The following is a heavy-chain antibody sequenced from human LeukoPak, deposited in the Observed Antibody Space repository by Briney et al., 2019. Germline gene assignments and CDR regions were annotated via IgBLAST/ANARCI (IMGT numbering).Heavy chain of an antibody. J-gene: IGHJ4*02. Sequence: TGGSLRLSCAAFGFTFRTYAMIWVRQAPGKGLEWVSVIYSGGDTYYTDSVKGRFTISRDNSKNTLFLQMNSLRADDTAVYYCAKTGGPWDWGQGTLVTVSS. V-gene: IGHV3-23*03. D-gene: IGHD7-27*01. CDR1: GFTFRTYA. CDR3: AKTGGPWD. CDR2: IYSGGDT.